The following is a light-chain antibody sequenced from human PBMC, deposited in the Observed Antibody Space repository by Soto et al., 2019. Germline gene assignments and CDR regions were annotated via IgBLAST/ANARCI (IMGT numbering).Light chain of an antibody. Sequence: QTVVTQEPSFSVSPGGTVTLTCGLSSGSVSTSYYPSWYQQTPGQAPRTLIYSTNTRSSGVPDRFSGSILGNKAALPITGAQADDESDYYCVLYMGSVVFGGGTKLTVL. CDR3: VLYMGSVV. V-gene: IGLV8-61*01. J-gene: IGLJ2*01. CDR2: STN. CDR1: SGSVSTSYY.